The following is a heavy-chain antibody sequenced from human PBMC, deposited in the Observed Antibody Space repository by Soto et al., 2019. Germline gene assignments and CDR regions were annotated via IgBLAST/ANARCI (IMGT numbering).Heavy chain of an antibody. Sequence: QVQLQESGPGLVKPSETLSLTCTVSGGSISSYYWSWIRQPPGKGLEWIGYIYYSGSTNYNPSLKSRVTISVDTSKNQFSLKLSSVTAADTAVYYCARARAVAGTPYYFDYWGQGTLVTVSS. J-gene: IGHJ4*02. CDR3: ARARAVAGTPYYFDY. CDR1: GGSISSYY. CDR2: IYYSGST. D-gene: IGHD6-19*01. V-gene: IGHV4-59*01.